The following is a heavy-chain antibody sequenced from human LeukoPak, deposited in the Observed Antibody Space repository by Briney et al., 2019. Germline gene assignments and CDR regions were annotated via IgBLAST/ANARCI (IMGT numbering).Heavy chain of an antibody. CDR3: ARGGWFGRNWFDP. Sequence: GSLRLSCAASGFTFSSYGMHWVRQAPGKGLEWVAVIWYDGSNKYYADSVKGRFTISRGNSKNTLYLQMNSLRAEDTAVYYCARGGWFGRNWFDPWGQGTLVTVSS. D-gene: IGHD3-10*01. CDR2: IWYDGSNK. V-gene: IGHV3-33*01. J-gene: IGHJ5*02. CDR1: GFTFSSYG.